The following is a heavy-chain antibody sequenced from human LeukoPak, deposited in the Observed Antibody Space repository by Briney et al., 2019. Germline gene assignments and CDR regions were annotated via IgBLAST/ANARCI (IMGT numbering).Heavy chain of an antibody. CDR2: IWYDGSNK. V-gene: IGHV3-33*01. J-gene: IGHJ4*02. Sequence: SGGSLRLSCAASGFTFSSYGMHWVRQAPGKGLEWVAVIWYDGSNKYYADSVKGRFTISRDNSKNTLYLQMNSLRAEDTAVYYCARHHYGDYRVDYWGQGTLVTVSS. CDR1: GFTFSSYG. CDR3: ARHHYGDYRVDY. D-gene: IGHD4-17*01.